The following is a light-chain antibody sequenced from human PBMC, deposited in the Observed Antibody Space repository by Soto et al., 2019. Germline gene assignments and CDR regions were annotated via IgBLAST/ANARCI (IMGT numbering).Light chain of an antibody. CDR1: SSNIGAGYD. J-gene: IGLJ3*02. CDR3: HSYDSSLSGSV. CDR2: GNS. Sequence: QSVLTQPPSVSGAPGQRVTIYCTGSSSNIGAGYDVHWYQQLPGTAPKLLIYGNSNRPSGVPDRFSGSKSGTSASLAITGLQAEYEADYYCHSYDSSLSGSVFGGGTKLTVL. V-gene: IGLV1-40*01.